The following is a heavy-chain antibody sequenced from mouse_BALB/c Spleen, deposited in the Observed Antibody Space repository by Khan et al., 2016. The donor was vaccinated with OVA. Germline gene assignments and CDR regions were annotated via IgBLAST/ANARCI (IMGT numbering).Heavy chain of an antibody. V-gene: IGHV5-6-5*01. CDR2: ISSGDTT. CDR1: GFTFSNYG. J-gene: IGHJ3*01. Sequence: EVQGVESGGGLVKPGGSLKLSCAASGFTFSNYGVSWVRQTPEKRLEWGASISSGDTTSYPDSVKGRFTISRDNDRNNMYLQMRSLMSEDTSMYYCARDYWFAYWGQGTLVTVSA. CDR3: ARDYWFAY.